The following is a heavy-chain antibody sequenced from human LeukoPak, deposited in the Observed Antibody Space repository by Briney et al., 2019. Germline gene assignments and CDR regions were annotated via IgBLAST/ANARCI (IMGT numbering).Heavy chain of an antibody. V-gene: IGHV4-34*01. Sequence: SETLSLTCAVYGGSFSGYYWSWIRQPPGKGLEWIGEINHSGSTNYNPSLKSRVTISVDTSQNQFSLKLSSVTAADTAVYYCASRKLGNDYWGQGTLVTVSS. CDR2: INHSGST. CDR1: GGSFSGYY. D-gene: IGHD7-27*01. CDR3: ASRKLGNDY. J-gene: IGHJ4*02.